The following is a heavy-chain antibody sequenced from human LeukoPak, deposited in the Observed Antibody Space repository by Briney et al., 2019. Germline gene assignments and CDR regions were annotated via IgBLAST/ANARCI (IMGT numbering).Heavy chain of an antibody. V-gene: IGHV4-59*01. Sequence: PSETLSLTCTVSGGSISSYYWSWIRQPPGKGLEWIAYIYYSGSTNYNPSLKSRVTISVDTSKNQFSLKLSSVTAADTAVYYCATGGDGYNYFDYWGQGTLVTVSS. D-gene: IGHD5-24*01. CDR1: GGSISSYY. J-gene: IGHJ4*02. CDR2: IYYSGST. CDR3: ATGGDGYNYFDY.